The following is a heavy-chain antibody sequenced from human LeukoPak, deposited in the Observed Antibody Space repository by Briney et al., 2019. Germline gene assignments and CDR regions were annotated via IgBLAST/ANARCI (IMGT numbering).Heavy chain of an antibody. J-gene: IGHJ4*02. D-gene: IGHD1-1*01. V-gene: IGHV3-23*01. Sequence: PGGSLRLSCAASGFTFSSYAMSWVRQAPGKGLEWVSAISGSGGSTYYADSVKGRFTISRDNSKNTLYLQMNSLRAEDTAVYYCAKSFPRELERRFTKQKKYYFDYWGQGTLVTVSS. CDR2: ISGSGGST. CDR3: AKSFPRELERRFTKQKKYYFDY. CDR1: GFTFSSYA.